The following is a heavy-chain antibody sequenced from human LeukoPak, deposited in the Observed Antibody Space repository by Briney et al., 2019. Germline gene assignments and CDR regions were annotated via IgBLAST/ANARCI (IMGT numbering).Heavy chain of an antibody. V-gene: IGHV1-2*02. CDR1: GYTFTGYY. J-gene: IGHJ5*02. D-gene: IGHD2-21*02. CDR3: ARVPKGGDGGFDP. Sequence: ASVKVSCKASGYTFTGYYMHWVRQAPGQGLEWMGWINPNSGGTNYAQKFQGRVTMARDTSISTAYMELSRLRSDDTAVYYCARVPKGGDGGFDPWGQGTLVTVSS. CDR2: INPNSGGT.